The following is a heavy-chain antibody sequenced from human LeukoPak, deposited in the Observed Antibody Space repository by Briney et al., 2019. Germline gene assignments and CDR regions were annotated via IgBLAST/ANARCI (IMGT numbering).Heavy chain of an antibody. J-gene: IGHJ3*02. CDR1: GFTFGDYA. CDR2: IRSKAYGGTT. Sequence: GGSLRLSCTASGFTFGDYAMSWVRQAPGKGLEWVGFIRSKAYGGTTEYAASVKGRFTISRDDSKSIAYLQMNSLKTEDTAVYYCTREMGYCSSTSCLDAFDIWGQGTMVTVSS. D-gene: IGHD2-2*01. V-gene: IGHV3-49*04. CDR3: TREMGYCSSTSCLDAFDI.